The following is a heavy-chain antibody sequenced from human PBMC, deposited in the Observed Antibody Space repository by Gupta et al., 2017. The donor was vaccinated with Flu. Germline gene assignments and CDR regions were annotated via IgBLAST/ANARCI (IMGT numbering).Heavy chain of an antibody. Sequence: VQLVESGGGLVQPGGSLTLSCGTSGLTLRTCCMTWVRQAPGKGPEVVANINRDVSGINYMDFVVGRFTISRDNAKNAVNFQMNSLRVDDTSVYYCARDVGSGDYDSWGQGTLVTFSS. CDR3: ARDVGSGDYDS. V-gene: IGHV3-7*01. J-gene: IGHJ5*01. D-gene: IGHD4-17*01. CDR1: GLTLRTCC. CDR2: INRDVSGI.